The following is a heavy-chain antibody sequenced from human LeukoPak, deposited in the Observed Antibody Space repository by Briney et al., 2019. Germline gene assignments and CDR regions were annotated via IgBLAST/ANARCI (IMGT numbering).Heavy chain of an antibody. Sequence: SETLSLTCAVYGGSFSGYYWSWIRQPAGKGLEWIGRIYTSGSTNYNPSLKSRVTISVDTSKNQFSLKLHSLTAADTAIYYCAREQGKSFEYWGQGILVTVSS. CDR3: AREQGKSFEY. CDR1: GGSFSGYY. V-gene: IGHV4-59*10. J-gene: IGHJ4*02. D-gene: IGHD1/OR15-1a*01. CDR2: IYTSGST.